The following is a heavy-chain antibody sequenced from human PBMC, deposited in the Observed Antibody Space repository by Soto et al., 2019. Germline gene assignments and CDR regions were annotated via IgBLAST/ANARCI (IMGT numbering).Heavy chain of an antibody. Sequence: EVQLVESGGGLVQPGGSLRLSCAASGFTFSSYWMSWVRQAPGKGLEWVANIKQDGSEKYYVDSVKGRFTISRDNAKNSLYLQMNSLRAEDTAVYYCARDSRAHYDFWSGYFTFPHYYGMDVWGQGTTVTVSS. V-gene: IGHV3-7*03. D-gene: IGHD3-3*01. CDR1: GFTFSSYW. CDR3: ARDSRAHYDFWSGYFTFPHYYGMDV. CDR2: IKQDGSEK. J-gene: IGHJ6*02.